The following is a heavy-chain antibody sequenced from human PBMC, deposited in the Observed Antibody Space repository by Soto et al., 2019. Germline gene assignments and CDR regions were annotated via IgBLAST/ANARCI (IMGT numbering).Heavy chain of an antibody. CDR1: GGSVSSGSYY. CDR2: IYYSGST. Sequence: SETLSLTCTVSGGSVSSGSYYWSWIRQPPGKGLEWIGYIYYSGSTNYNPSLKSRVTISVDTSKNQFSLKLSSVTAADTAVYYCARGIAVAGPLNWFDPWGQGTLVTVSS. CDR3: ARGIAVAGPLNWFDP. V-gene: IGHV4-61*01. D-gene: IGHD6-19*01. J-gene: IGHJ5*02.